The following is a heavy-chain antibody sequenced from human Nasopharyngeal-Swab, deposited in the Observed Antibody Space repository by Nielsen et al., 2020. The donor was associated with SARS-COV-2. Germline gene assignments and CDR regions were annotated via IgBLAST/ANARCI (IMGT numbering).Heavy chain of an antibody. CDR2: IRYDGSGK. J-gene: IGHJ3*02. D-gene: IGHD3-16*01. CDR3: ARASWRGDFDAFDI. Sequence: GESLKISCAASGFTFSSYGMPWVRQAPGKGLEWVAFIRYDGSGKYYADSVKGRFTISRDISKNTLFLQMKSLRAEDTAIYYCARASWRGDFDAFDIWGQGTMVTVSS. V-gene: IGHV3-30*02. CDR1: GFTFSSYG.